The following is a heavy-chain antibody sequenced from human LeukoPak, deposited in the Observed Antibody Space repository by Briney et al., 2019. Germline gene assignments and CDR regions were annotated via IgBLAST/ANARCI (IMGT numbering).Heavy chain of an antibody. CDR1: GGSISSYY. D-gene: IGHD4-17*01. Sequence: SETLSLTCTVSGGSISSYYWSWIRQPPGKGLEWIGYIYYSGSTNYNPSLKSRVTISVDTSKNQFSLKLSSVTAADTAVYYCARQGDDYGDYGVEGNWFDPWGQGTLVTVSS. V-gene: IGHV4-59*08. CDR3: ARQGDDYGDYGVEGNWFDP. CDR2: IYYSGST. J-gene: IGHJ5*02.